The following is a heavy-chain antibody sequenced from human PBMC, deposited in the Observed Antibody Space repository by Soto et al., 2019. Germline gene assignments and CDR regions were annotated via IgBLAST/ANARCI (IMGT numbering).Heavy chain of an antibody. CDR3: ARSKYRGNYYYSYGMHV. D-gene: IGHD3-16*02. J-gene: IGHJ6*01. CDR2: IDPSDSYT. Sequence: GESLKISCKVSGYSFTSYWISWLRQMPGKGLEWMGRIDPSDSYTNYSPSFQGHVTISADKSISTAYLQWSSLKASDTAMYYCARSKYRGNYYYSYGMHVWGQGTTVTVSS. CDR1: GYSFTSYW. V-gene: IGHV5-10-1*01.